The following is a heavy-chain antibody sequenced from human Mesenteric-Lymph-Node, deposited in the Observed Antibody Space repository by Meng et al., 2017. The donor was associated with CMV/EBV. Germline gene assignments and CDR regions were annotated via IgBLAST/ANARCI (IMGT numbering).Heavy chain of an antibody. CDR1: GFSLSTSGVG. V-gene: IGHV2-5*02. J-gene: IGHJ4*02. CDR2: IYWDDDK. CDR3: AHSSGIAAAGPFYFDY. D-gene: IGHD6-13*01. Sequence: QITLKESGPTLVKPTQTLTRTCPFSGFSLSTSGVGVGWIRQPTGKALEWLALIYWDDDKRYSPSLKSRLTITKDTSKNQVVLTMTNMDPVDTATYYCAHSSGIAAAGPFYFDYWGQGTLVTVSS.